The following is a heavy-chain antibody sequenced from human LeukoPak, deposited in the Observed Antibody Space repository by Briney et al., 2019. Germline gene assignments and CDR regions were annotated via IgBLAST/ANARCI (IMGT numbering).Heavy chain of an antibody. CDR1: GYTFTSYG. Sequence: ASVKVSCKASGYTFTSYGISWVRQAPGQGLEWMGWISAYNGNTNYAQKLQGRVTMTTDTSTSTAYMELRSLRSDDTAVYYCARFKRTDYYDSSGYLFDYWGQGTLVTVSS. CDR3: ARFKRTDYYDSSGYLFDY. D-gene: IGHD3-22*01. V-gene: IGHV1-18*01. J-gene: IGHJ4*02. CDR2: ISAYNGNT.